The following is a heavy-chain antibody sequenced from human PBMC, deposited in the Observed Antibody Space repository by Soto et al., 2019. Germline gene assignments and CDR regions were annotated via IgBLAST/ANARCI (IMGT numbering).Heavy chain of an antibody. J-gene: IGHJ6*02. V-gene: IGHV1-69*01. CDR3: ASSMGATHYYYYGMDV. CDR1: GGTFSRHA. D-gene: IGHD1-26*01. Sequence: QVQLVQSGAEVKKPGSSVKVSCKASGGTFSRHAINWVRQAPGQGLEWMGGIIPSLATTNYAQKFQGRVTITADESTSTAYMELSSLRSEDTAVYYCASSMGATHYYYYGMDVWGQGTTVTVSS. CDR2: IIPSLATT.